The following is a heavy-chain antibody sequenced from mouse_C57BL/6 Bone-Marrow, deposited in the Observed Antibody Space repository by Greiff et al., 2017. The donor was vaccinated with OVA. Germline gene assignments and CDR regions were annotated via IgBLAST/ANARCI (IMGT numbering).Heavy chain of an antibody. CDR2: IRPNSGST. CDR3: ARSGGLLRGVY. Sequence: QVQLQQPGAELVKPGASVKLSCKASGYTFTSYWMHWVKQRPGQGLEWIGMIRPNSGSTKHNEKFKSKATLTVDKTSSTAYMQLSSLTSEDSAVYDCARSGGLLRGVYWGQGTTLTVSA. J-gene: IGHJ2*01. V-gene: IGHV1-64*01. D-gene: IGHD2-3*01. CDR1: GYTFTSYW.